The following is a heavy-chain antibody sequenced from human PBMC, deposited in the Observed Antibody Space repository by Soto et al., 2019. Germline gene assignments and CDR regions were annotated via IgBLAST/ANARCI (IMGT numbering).Heavy chain of an antibody. CDR2: IYTSGST. V-gene: IGHV4-4*07. CDR1: SGSIIRYY. J-gene: IGHJ5*02. CDR3: ARDQSADCLDP. Sequence: LSXSCTLSSGSIIRYYWSWIRQPAGKGLEWIGRIYTSGSTNYSPSLKSRVTMSVDTSKNQFSLKLSSVTAADTAVYYCARDQSADCLDPWGQGTLLT.